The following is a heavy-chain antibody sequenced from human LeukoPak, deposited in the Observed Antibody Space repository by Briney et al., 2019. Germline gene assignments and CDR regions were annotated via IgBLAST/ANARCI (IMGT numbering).Heavy chain of an antibody. CDR3: VRQVSDY. Sequence: ASVKVSCKASGYTFIDYYIHWVRQVPGQGLEWMGWINSNSGGTNYAQKFQGRVTMTRDTSISTAYMELSRLRSDDTAVYYCVRQVSDYWGQGTLVTVSS. CDR2: INSNSGGT. D-gene: IGHD1-14*01. V-gene: IGHV1-2*02. J-gene: IGHJ4*02. CDR1: GYTFIDYY.